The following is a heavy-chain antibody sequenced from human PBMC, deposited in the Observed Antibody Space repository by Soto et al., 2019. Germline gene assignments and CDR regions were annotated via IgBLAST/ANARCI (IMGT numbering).Heavy chain of an antibody. CDR1: GGTFSSYA. V-gene: IGHV1-3*01. D-gene: IGHD2-8*02. Sequence: ASVKVSCKASGGTFSSYAISWVRQAPGQGLEWMGWINAGNGNTKYLQKFQGRVTITRDTSASTAYMELSSLRSEDTAVYYCTRGGGVGFGDYTTGGMDVWGQGTTVTVSS. CDR2: INAGNGNT. J-gene: IGHJ6*02. CDR3: TRGGGVGFGDYTTGGMDV.